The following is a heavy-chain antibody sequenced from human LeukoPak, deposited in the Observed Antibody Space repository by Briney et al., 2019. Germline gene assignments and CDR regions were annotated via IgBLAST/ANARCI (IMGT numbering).Heavy chain of an antibody. D-gene: IGHD3-22*01. V-gene: IGHV4-31*01. CDR2: IFYNGNT. CDR1: GGSISSGGYY. Sequence: SQTLSLTCTVSGGSISSGGYYWSWLRQHPGKGLEWIGYIFYNGNTYYNPSLKSPLTISGDTSENQFSLKLSSVTAADTAVYYCVRNFDSYNAFDIWGQGTMVTVSS. CDR3: VRNFDSYNAFDI. J-gene: IGHJ3*02.